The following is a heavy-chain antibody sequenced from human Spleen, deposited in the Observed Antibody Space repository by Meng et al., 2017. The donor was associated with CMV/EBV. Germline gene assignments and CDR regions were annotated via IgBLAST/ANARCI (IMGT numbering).Heavy chain of an antibody. V-gene: IGHV5-51*01. Sequence: KISCKGSGYSFTSFWIGWVRQLPGKGLEWMGLIYPGDSDTRYSPSFQGQVTISVDKSINTAYLQWSSLKASDTAMYYCARHSTVLTPSTFWGQGTLVTVSS. D-gene: IGHD4-23*01. J-gene: IGHJ4*02. CDR1: GYSFTSFW. CDR3: ARHSTVLTPSTF. CDR2: IYPGDSDT.